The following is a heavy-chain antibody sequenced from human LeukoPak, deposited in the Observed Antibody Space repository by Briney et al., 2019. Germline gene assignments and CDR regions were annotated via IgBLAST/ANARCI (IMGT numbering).Heavy chain of an antibody. J-gene: IGHJ4*02. CDR1: GGSISSGGYY. CDR3: AGGRIMITFGGVTVTSFDY. D-gene: IGHD3-16*02. Sequence: SETLSLTCTVSGGSISSGGYYWSWIRQHPGKGLEWIGYIYYSGSTNYNPSLKSRVTISVDTSKNQFSLKLSSVTAADTAVYYCAGGRIMITFGGVTVTSFDYWGQGTLVTVSS. CDR2: IYYSGST. V-gene: IGHV4-61*08.